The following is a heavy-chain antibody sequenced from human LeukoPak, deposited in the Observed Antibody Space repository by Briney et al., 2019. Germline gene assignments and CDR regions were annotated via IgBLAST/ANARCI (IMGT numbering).Heavy chain of an antibody. V-gene: IGHV3-30-3*01. J-gene: IGHJ4*02. CDR2: ISYDGSNK. CDR3: ARDPYYYDSSGYYSYFDY. Sequence: GRSLRLSCAASGFTFSSYAMHWVRQAPGKGLEWVAVISYDGSNKYYADSVKGRFTNSRDNSKNTLYLQMNSLRAEDTAVYYCARDPYYYDSSGYYSYFDYWGQGTLVTVSS. CDR1: GFTFSSYA. D-gene: IGHD3-22*01.